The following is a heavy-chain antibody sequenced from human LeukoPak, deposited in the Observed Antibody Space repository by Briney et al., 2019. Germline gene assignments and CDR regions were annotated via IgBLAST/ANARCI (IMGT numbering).Heavy chain of an antibody. J-gene: IGHJ4*02. CDR3: AREGGIAAAGLDY. CDR2: IYYSGST. D-gene: IGHD6-13*01. Sequence: SETPSLTCTVSGGSISSYYWSWIRQPPGKGLEWIGYIYYSGSTNYNPSLKSRVTISVDTSKNQFSLKLSSVTAADTAVYYCAREGGIAAAGLDYWGQGTLVTVSS. V-gene: IGHV4-59*01. CDR1: GGSISSYY.